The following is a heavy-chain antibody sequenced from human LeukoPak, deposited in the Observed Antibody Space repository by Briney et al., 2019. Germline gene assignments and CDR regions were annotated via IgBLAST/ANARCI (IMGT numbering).Heavy chain of an antibody. D-gene: IGHD5-18*01. Sequence: GGSLRLSCAASGFTFSSYAMSWVRQAPGKGLEWVSAISGSGGSTYYADSVKGRFTISRDNSKNTLYLQMNSLRAEDTAVYYCAKDLGYSYGTPEGYFDYWGQGTLVTVSS. J-gene: IGHJ4*02. V-gene: IGHV3-23*01. CDR2: ISGSGGST. CDR3: AKDLGYSYGTPEGYFDY. CDR1: GFTFSSYA.